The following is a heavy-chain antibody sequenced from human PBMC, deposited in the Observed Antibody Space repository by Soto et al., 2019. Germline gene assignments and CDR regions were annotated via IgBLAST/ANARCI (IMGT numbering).Heavy chain of an antibody. D-gene: IGHD2-8*01. J-gene: IGHJ6*02. CDR3: ARGHSTDCSNGVCSFFYNHEMDV. CDR1: GYSFTDYH. CDR2: INPKSGGT. Sequence: ASVKVSCKASGYSFTDYHVHWVRQAPGQGLEWLGRINPKSGGTSTAQKFQGWVTMTRDTSINTAYMDQTRLRSDDTAVYYCARGHSTDCSNGVCSFFYNHEMDVWGQGTPITV. V-gene: IGHV1-2*04.